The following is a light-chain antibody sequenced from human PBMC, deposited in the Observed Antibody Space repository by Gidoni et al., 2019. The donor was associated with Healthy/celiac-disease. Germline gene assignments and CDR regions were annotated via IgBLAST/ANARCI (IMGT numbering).Light chain of an antibody. CDR2: AAS. Sequence: DIQMTQSPSSLSASVGDRVTITCRASQSISSYLNWYQQKPGKAPKLLIYAASSLQSGVPSRFSGSGSGTDFTLTISSLQPEDFATYYCQQSYSTFLTFXQXTKLEIK. CDR3: QQSYSTFLT. J-gene: IGKJ2*01. V-gene: IGKV1-39*01. CDR1: QSISSY.